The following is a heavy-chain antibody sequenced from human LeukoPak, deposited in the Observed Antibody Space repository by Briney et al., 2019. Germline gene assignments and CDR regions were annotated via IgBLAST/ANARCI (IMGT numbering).Heavy chain of an antibody. J-gene: IGHJ4*02. CDR1: GGSISSSSYY. CDR3: ARGVTVVNFDF. CDR2: IYTSGSI. D-gene: IGHD4-23*01. V-gene: IGHV4-61*02. Sequence: KSSETLSLTCTVSGGSISSSSYYWSWIRQPAGMGLEWIVRIYTSGSINYNPSLKSRVTISVDPSKNQFSLKLSSVTAADTAVYYCARGVTVVNFDFWGQGTLVSVSS.